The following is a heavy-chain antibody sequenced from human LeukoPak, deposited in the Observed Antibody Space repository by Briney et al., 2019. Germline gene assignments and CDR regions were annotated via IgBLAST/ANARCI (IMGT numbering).Heavy chain of an antibody. CDR1: GFTFSSYR. CDR3: ARWDDLFLIDF. V-gene: IGHV3-21*01. CDR2: ISTSSSSK. Sequence: GGSLRLSCAVSGFTFSSYRMSWVRQAPGKGLEWVSSISTSSSSKYYADSVKGRFTLSRDNAKNSLDLQMNSLRAEDTAVYYCARWDDLFLIDFWGQGTLVTVSS. D-gene: IGHD3-9*01. J-gene: IGHJ4*02.